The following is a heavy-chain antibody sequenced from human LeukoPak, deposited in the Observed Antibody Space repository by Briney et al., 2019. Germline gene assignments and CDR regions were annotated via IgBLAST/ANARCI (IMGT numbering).Heavy chain of an antibody. CDR2: ISGSGGST. CDR3: AKDISGWYPTYYFDY. D-gene: IGHD6-19*01. V-gene: IGHV3-23*01. Sequence: GGSLRLSCAASGFTFSSYAMSWVRQAPGKGLEWVSAISGSGGSTYYADSVKGRFTISRDNSKNTLYLQMNSLRAEATAVYYCAKDISGWYPTYYFDYWGQGTLVTVSS. J-gene: IGHJ4*02. CDR1: GFTFSSYA.